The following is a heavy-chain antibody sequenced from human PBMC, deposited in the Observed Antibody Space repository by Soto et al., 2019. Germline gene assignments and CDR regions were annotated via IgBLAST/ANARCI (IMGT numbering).Heavy chain of an antibody. V-gene: IGHV4-61*01. CDR3: ARQPPNEQQLVPTRDYYYYGMDV. CDR2: IYYSGST. Sequence: SETLSLTCTVSGGSISSSSYYWSWIRQPPGKGLEWIGYIYYSGSTNYNPSLKSRVTISVDTSKNQFSLKLSSVTAADTAVYYCARQPPNEQQLVPTRDYYYYGMDVWGQGTTVTVSS. D-gene: IGHD6-13*01. CDR1: GGSISSSSYY. J-gene: IGHJ6*02.